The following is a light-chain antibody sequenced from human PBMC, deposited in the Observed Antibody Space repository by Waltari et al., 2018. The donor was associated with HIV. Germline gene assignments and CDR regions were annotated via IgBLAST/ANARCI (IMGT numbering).Light chain of an antibody. Sequence: QSLLTQPPSVSGAPGQRVTLSCPGSSSNIGAGSDVPWYQQLPGTAPKLLIFGNSNRPSGVPDRFSGSKSGTSASLAITGLRAEDEADYYCQSYDSSLSGATVFGTGTKVTV. CDR3: QSYDSSLSGATV. CDR2: GNS. CDR1: SSNIGAGSD. J-gene: IGLJ1*01. V-gene: IGLV1-40*01.